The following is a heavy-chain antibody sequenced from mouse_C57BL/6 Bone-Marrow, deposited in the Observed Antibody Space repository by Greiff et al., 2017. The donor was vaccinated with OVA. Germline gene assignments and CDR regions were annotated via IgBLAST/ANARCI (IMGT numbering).Heavy chain of an antibody. Sequence: QVQLQQPGAELVKPGASVKLSCKASGYTFTSYWMHWVKQRPGRGLEWIGRIAPNSGGTKYNEKFKSKATLTVDKPSSTAYMQLSSLTSEDSAVYYCAREYYGTLYYFDYWGQGTTLTVSS. CDR2: IAPNSGGT. CDR1: GYTFTSYW. CDR3: AREYYGTLYYFDY. J-gene: IGHJ2*01. V-gene: IGHV1-72*01. D-gene: IGHD1-1*01.